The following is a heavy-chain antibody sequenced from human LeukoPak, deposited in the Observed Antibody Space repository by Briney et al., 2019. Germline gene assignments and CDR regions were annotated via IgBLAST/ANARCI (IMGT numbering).Heavy chain of an antibody. Sequence: SQTLSLTCTVSGDSVSSDSYNWNWIRQPAGRGLEWIGRIHISGSTNHNPSLKSRVTLSVDTSKNQFSLKLSSVTAADTAVYYCARDTYKYDSSGYYYYYYGMDVWGQGTTVTVSS. CDR2: IHISGST. D-gene: IGHD3-22*01. CDR3: ARDTYKYDSSGYYYYYYGMDV. CDR1: GDSVSSDSYN. J-gene: IGHJ6*02. V-gene: IGHV4-61*02.